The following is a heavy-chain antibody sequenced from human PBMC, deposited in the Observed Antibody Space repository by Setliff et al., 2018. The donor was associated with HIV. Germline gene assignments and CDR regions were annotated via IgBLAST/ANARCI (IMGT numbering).Heavy chain of an antibody. V-gene: IGHV3-7*01. CDR1: GFTVNSGA. CDR2: IKQDGSEE. CDR3: TKDHLSGWASDC. J-gene: IGHJ4*02. Sequence: GSLRLSCAGSGFTVNSGAMNWVRQAPGKGLEWVAKIKQDGSEEYYVDSVKGRFTISRDNAKNSVYLQMNSLRVEDTAMYYCTKDHLSGWASDCWGQGTLVTVSS. D-gene: IGHD6-19*01.